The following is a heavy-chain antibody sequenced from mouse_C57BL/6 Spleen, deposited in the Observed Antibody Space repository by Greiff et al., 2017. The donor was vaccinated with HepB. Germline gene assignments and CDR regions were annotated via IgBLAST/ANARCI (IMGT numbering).Heavy chain of an antibody. V-gene: IGHV5-6*01. CDR2: ISSGGSYT. J-gene: IGHJ2*01. CDR3: ARHEGAYYFDY. CDR1: GFTFSSYG. Sequence: EVKLVESGGDLVKPGGSLKLSCAASGFTFSSYGMSWVRQTPDKRLEWVATISSGGSYTYYPDSVKGRFTISRDNTKNNLYLQMSSLKSEDTAMYYCARHEGAYYFDYWGQGTTLTVSS.